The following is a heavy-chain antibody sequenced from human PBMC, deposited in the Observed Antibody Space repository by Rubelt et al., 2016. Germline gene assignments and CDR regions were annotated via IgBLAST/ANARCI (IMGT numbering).Heavy chain of an antibody. CDR3: AKDPPTDFWSGYVRVESDYGMDV. D-gene: IGHD3-3*01. CDR1: GFTFSSYA. J-gene: IGHJ6*02. V-gene: IGHV3-23*01. CDR2: ISGSGGST. Sequence: GSLRLSCAASGFTFSSYAMSWVRQAPGKGLEWVSAISGSGGSTYYADSVKGRFTISRDNSKNTLYLQMNSLRAEDTAVYYCAKDPPTDFWSGYVRVESDYGMDVWGQGTTVTVSS.